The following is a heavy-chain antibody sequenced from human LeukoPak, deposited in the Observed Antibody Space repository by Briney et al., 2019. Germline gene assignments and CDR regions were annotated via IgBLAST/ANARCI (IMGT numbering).Heavy chain of an antibody. Sequence: ASVKVSCKASGYTFTSYDINWVRQATGQRLEWMGWMNPNSGNTGYAQKFQGRVTMTRNTSISTAYMELSSLRSEDTAVYYCARGGLRRDGYNLRYWGQGTLVTVSS. CDR1: GYTFTSYD. V-gene: IGHV1-8*01. J-gene: IGHJ4*02. D-gene: IGHD5-24*01. CDR2: MNPNSGNT. CDR3: ARGGLRRDGYNLRY.